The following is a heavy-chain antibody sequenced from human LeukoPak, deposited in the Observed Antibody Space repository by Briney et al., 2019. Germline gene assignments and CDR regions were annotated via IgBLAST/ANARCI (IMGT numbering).Heavy chain of an antibody. V-gene: IGHV1-2*06. J-gene: IGHJ4*02. D-gene: IGHD7-27*01. CDR2: INPKNGDT. Sequence: ASVKVSCKSSGYTFSDYYIHWVRQAPGQGLEWMGRINPKNGDTYYEQSFQGRVTMTRDASISTAYMEVSGLRSDDTAVYYCARDLSSTSNWELDSWGQGILVTVSS. CDR3: ARDLSSTSNWELDS. CDR1: GYTFSDYY.